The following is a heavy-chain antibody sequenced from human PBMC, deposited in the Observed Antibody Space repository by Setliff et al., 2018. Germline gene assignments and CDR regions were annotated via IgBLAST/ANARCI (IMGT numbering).Heavy chain of an antibody. V-gene: IGHV4-39*01. CDR2: IYYRGDT. CDR1: GGSISSGVYY. Sequence: KPSETLSLTCTASGGSISSGVYYWAWIRQPPGKGLEWIGRIYYRGDTYYNASLKSRLTLSVDTSKNQVSLNLRSVTAADTAVYYCARTGTYRYLDYWGQGTQVTVSS. J-gene: IGHJ4*02. D-gene: IGHD1-1*01. CDR3: ARTGTYRYLDY.